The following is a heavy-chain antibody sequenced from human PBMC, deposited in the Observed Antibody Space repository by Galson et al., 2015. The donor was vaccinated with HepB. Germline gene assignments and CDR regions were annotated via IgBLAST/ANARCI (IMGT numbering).Heavy chain of an antibody. CDR3: ARLYIGCCSSSSSY. J-gene: IGHJ4*02. V-gene: IGHV3-30-3*01. CDR1: GFTFSSYA. CDR2: ISYDGSNK. Sequence: SLRLSCAASGFTFSSYAMHWVRQAPGKGLEWVAVISYDGSNKYYADSVKGRFTISRDNSKNTLYLQMNSLRAEDTAVYYCARLYIGCCSSSSSYWGQGTLVTVSS. D-gene: IGHD2-2*03.